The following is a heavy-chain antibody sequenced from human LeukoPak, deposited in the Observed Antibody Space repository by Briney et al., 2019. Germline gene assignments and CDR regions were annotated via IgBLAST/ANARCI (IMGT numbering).Heavy chain of an antibody. V-gene: IGHV1-3*01. J-gene: IGHJ5*02. CDR3: ARDGAFDP. D-gene: IGHD4-17*01. Sequence: ASVKVPCKASGYTFTSYGISWVRQAPGQRLEWMGWINAGNGNAKYSQKFQGRVTITRDTSASTAYMELSSLRSEDTAVYYCARDGAFDPWGQGTLVTVSS. CDR1: GYTFTSYG. CDR2: INAGNGNA.